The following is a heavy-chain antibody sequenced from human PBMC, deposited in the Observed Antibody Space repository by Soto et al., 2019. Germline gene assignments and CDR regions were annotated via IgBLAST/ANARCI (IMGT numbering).Heavy chain of an antibody. CDR2: IYYSGST. CDR1: GGSISSSSYY. CDR3: ARQLVLVYSSGWYDY. V-gene: IGHV4-39*01. D-gene: IGHD6-19*01. Sequence: PSETLSLTCTVSGGSISSSSYYWGWIRQPPGKGLEWIGSIYYSGSTYYNPSLKSRVTISVDTSKNQFSLKLSSVTAADTAVYYCARQLVLVYSSGWYDYWGQGTLVTVSS. J-gene: IGHJ4*02.